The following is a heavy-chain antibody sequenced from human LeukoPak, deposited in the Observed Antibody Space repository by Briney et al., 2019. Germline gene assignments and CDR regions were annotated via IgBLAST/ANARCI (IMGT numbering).Heavy chain of an antibody. CDR3: AKDGRPMVRGVILDY. J-gene: IGHJ4*02. Sequence: GGSLRLSCAASGFTFSSYGMHWVRQAPGKGLEWVAFIRYDGSNKYYADSVKGRFTISRDNSKNTLYLQMNSLRAEDTAVYYCAKDGRPMVRGVILDYWGQGTLVTVSS. CDR1: GFTFSSYG. V-gene: IGHV3-30*02. D-gene: IGHD3-10*01. CDR2: IRYDGSNK.